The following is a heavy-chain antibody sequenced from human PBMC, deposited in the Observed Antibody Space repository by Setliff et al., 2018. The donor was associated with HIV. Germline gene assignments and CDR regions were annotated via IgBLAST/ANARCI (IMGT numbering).Heavy chain of an antibody. CDR1: GYTFTSYG. V-gene: IGHV1-18*01. J-gene: IGHJ3*02. Sequence: GASVKVSCKASGYTFTSYGISWVRQAPGQGLEWMGWISAYNGNTNYAQKFQGRVTNTADESTSTAYLELNSLRSEDTAMYYCARSGEGYAFDIWGQGTMVTVSS. CDR3: ARSGEGYAFDI. D-gene: IGHD4-17*01. CDR2: ISAYNGNT.